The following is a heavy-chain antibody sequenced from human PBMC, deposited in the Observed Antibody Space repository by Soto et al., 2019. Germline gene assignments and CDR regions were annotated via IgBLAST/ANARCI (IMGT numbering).Heavy chain of an antibody. V-gene: IGHV3-30*18. J-gene: IGHJ5*02. Sequence: GGSLRLSCVASGFSFSVFGMHWVRQFPGKGLEWVAVISNDGSKRYYIESVEGRFTISRDDSKNTLYLQMDSLRVDDTAVYYCAKDKVPYFDYWSRQRWLDPWGQGTPVTVSS. CDR2: ISNDGSKR. CDR3: AKDKVPYFDYWSRQRWLDP. CDR1: GFSFSVFG. D-gene: IGHD3-3*01.